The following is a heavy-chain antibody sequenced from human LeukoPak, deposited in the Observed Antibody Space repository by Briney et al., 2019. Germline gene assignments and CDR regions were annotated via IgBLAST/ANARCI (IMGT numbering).Heavy chain of an antibody. Sequence: PSETLSLTCTVSGGSISSRSYQWGWIRQTPGKGLEWIGSIYYSGSTYYNPSLKSRVTISVDTSKNQFSLKLSSVTAADTAVYYCARQVTGYSSSWGGGDYWGQGTLVTVSS. CDR1: GGSISSRSYQ. CDR2: IYYSGST. V-gene: IGHV4-39*01. D-gene: IGHD6-13*01. J-gene: IGHJ4*02. CDR3: ARQVTGYSSSWGGGDY.